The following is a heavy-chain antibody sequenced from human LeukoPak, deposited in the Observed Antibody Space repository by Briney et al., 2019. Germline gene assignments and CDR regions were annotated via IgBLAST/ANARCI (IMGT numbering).Heavy chain of an antibody. D-gene: IGHD3-10*01. V-gene: IGHV4-39*01. Sequence: SETLSLTCTVSGGSLSSSSYFWDWIRQPPGKGMEWIGNIYYSGSTASNPSLKTRVTMSVDPSNNRFSLQVHSVTAAEPSVSLWARHVAYGPREIWGQGTMDSVPS. J-gene: IGHJ3*02. CDR1: GGSLSSSSYF. CDR3: ARHVAYGPREI. CDR2: IYYSGST.